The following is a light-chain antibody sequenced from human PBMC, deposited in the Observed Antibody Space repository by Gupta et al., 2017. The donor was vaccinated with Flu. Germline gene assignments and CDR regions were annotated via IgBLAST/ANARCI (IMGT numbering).Light chain of an antibody. V-gene: IGKV1-9*01. Sequence: GDRVTITCRATKRISSYLAGYQQKPGNAPTLLIYAASTLQSSVPSRFSGSASWTEFTLPTSSRQPEDFATYYCQQLNSYPRTFGQGTKLEIK. CDR3: QQLNSYPRT. CDR2: AAS. CDR1: KRISSY. J-gene: IGKJ2*01.